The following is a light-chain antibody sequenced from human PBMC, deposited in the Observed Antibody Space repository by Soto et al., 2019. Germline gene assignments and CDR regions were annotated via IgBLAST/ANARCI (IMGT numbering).Light chain of an antibody. V-gene: IGKV1-5*01. CDR1: QSISSW. CDR2: DAS. CDR3: QQYNRYSLT. Sequence: DLQMTQSPSTLSASVGDRVTITCRASQSISSWLAWYQQKPGKAPKLLIYDASSLESGVPSRFSGSGSDTDFTLTINNLQPDDFATYHCQQYNRYSLTFGGGTKVEIK. J-gene: IGKJ4*01.